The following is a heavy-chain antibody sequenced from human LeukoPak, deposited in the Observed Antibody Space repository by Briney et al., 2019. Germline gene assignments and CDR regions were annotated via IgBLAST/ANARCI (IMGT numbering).Heavy chain of an antibody. CDR3: AKGGPTVLDAFYM. CDR1: RFTFSGFA. Sequence: GGSLRLSCAASRFTFSGFAMNWVRQAPGKGLEWVSTITSTGSSTDYPDSVKGRFTMSRDNSKNTMWLQMNSLRADDTAIYYCAKGGPTVLDAFYMWGQGTMVTVSS. J-gene: IGHJ3*02. CDR2: ITSTGSST. V-gene: IGHV3-23*01. D-gene: IGHD4-17*01.